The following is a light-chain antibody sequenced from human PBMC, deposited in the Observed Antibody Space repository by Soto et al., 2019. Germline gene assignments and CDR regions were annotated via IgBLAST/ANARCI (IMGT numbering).Light chain of an antibody. V-gene: IGKV1-8*01. CDR3: QQYYSYPWT. Sequence: AIRMTQSPSSFSAFIGDRVTITCRASQGISSYLAWYQQKPGKAPKLLIYAASTLQSGVPSRFSGSGFGTDFTLTINSLQSEDFAIYYCQQYYSYPWTFGQGTKVDVK. J-gene: IGKJ1*01. CDR1: QGISSY. CDR2: AAS.